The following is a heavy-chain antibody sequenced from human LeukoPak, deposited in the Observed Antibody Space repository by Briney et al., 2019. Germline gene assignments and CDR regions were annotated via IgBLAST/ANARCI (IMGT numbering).Heavy chain of an antibody. V-gene: IGHV4-30-4*01. J-gene: IGHJ6*02. Sequence: SQTLSLTCTVSGGSISSGDYYWSWIRQPPGKGLEWIGHIYYSGSTYYNPSLKSRVTISVDTSKNQFSLKLSSVTAADTAVYYCARDYCSSTSCTNSYYYGMDVWGQGTTVTVSS. CDR3: ARDYCSSTSCTNSYYYGMDV. D-gene: IGHD2-2*01. CDR2: IYYSGST. CDR1: GGSISSGDYY.